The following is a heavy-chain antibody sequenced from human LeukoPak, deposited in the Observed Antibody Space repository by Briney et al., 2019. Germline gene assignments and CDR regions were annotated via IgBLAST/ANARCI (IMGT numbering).Heavy chain of an antibody. CDR3: SRESGPFCPFGY. Sequence: SETLSLTCGLSGGSISGTNWWSWVRPPPGQGLEWIGEISLAGQTNYNPSLNGRVTMSLDKSSNQLSLHLTSVTAADTATYFCSRESGPFCPFGYWGQGTLVIVSS. V-gene: IGHV4/OR15-8*02. D-gene: IGHD1-26*01. J-gene: IGHJ4*02. CDR2: ISLAGQT. CDR1: GGSISGTNW.